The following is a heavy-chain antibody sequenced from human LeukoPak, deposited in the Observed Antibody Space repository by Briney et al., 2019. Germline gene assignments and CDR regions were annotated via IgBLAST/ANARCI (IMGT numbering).Heavy chain of an antibody. V-gene: IGHV3-21*01. CDR3: ARSSGWYGDY. Sequence: SGGSLRLSCAASGFTFSSYSMNWVRQAPGKGLEWVSSISSSSSYIYYADSVKGRFTISRGNAKNSLYLQMNSLRAEDTAVYYCARSSGWYGDYWGQGTLVTVSS. CDR2: ISSSSSYI. D-gene: IGHD6-19*01. CDR1: GFTFSSYS. J-gene: IGHJ4*02.